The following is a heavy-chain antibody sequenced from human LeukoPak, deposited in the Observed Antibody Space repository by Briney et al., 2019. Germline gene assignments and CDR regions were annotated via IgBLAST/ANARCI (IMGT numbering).Heavy chain of an antibody. CDR2: IIPIFGTA. CDR3: ARVGTGASYYYYMDV. CDR1: GGTFSSYA. D-gene: IGHD7-27*01. J-gene: IGHJ6*03. Sequence: SVKVSCKASGGTFSSYAISWVRQAPGQGLEWMGGIIPIFGTANYAQKFQGRVTITAVESTSTAYMELSSLRSEDTAVYYCARVGTGASYYYYMDVWGKGTTVTVSS. V-gene: IGHV1-69*13.